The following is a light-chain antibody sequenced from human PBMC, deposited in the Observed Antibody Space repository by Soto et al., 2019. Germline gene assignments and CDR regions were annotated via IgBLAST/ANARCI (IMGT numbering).Light chain of an antibody. CDR3: SSYTTSSPCV. CDR1: STDVGDSNH. CDR2: EVS. V-gene: IGLV2-14*01. Sequence: QSALTQPASVSGSPGQSITISCTGTSTDVGDSNHVSWYQHHPGKAPKLIIYEVSYRPSGVSNRFSGSKSAYTASLTISGLQAEDEADYYCSSYTTSSPCVFGTGTKLTVL. J-gene: IGLJ1*01.